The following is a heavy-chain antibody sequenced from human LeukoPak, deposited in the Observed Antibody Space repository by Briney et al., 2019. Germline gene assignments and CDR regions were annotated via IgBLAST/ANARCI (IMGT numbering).Heavy chain of an antibody. D-gene: IGHD2-2*01. J-gene: IGHJ5*02. Sequence: ASVKVSCKVSGYTLTELSMHWVRQAPGKGLEWMGGFDPEDGETIYAQKFQGRVTMTEDTSTDTAYMELSSLRSEDTAVYYCATWDGGSTSSNWFDPWGQGTLVTVSS. V-gene: IGHV1-24*01. CDR3: ATWDGGSTSSNWFDP. CDR2: FDPEDGET. CDR1: GYTLTELS.